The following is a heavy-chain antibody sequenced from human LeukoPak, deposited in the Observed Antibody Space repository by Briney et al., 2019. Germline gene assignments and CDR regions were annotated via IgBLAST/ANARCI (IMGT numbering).Heavy chain of an antibody. J-gene: IGHJ4*02. CDR2: ITSSGTYI. CDR1: GFTFSNYN. D-gene: IGHD3-9*01. V-gene: IGHV3-21*04. CDR3: AKDLYYDILTGYPGGPFDY. Sequence: GGSLRLSCAASGFTFSNYNMNWVRQAPGKVLEWVSSITSSGTYIFYADSVKGRFTISRDNSKNTLYLQMNSLRAEDTAVYYCAKDLYYDILTGYPGGPFDYWGQGTLVTVSS.